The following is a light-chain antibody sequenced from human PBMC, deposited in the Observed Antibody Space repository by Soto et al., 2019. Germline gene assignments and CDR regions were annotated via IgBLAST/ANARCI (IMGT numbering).Light chain of an antibody. CDR2: GAS. CDR3: QQYGSSLI. J-gene: IGKJ5*01. CDR1: QSVSSSY. V-gene: IGKV3-20*01. Sequence: EIVLTQSPGTLSLSPGERATLSCRASQSVSSSYLAWYQQKPGQAPRFLIYGASTRPIGIPDRFIGSGSGTDFTLTISRLEPEDFGVYYCQQYGSSLIFGQGTRLEI.